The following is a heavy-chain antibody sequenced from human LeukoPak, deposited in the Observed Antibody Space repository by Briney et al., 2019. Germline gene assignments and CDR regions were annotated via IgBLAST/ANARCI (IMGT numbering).Heavy chain of an antibody. CDR2: ISYVGSNK. D-gene: IGHD3-22*01. V-gene: IGHV3-30*18. CDR1: GFTFSSYG. J-gene: IGHJ5*02. Sequence: PGRSLRLSCAASGFTFSSYGMHWVRQAPGKGLEWVAVISYVGSNKYYADSVEGRFTISRDNSKNTLYLQMNSLRAEDTAVYYCAKGAYYDSSGYYPLWFDPWGQGTLVTVSS. CDR3: AKGAYYDSSGYYPLWFDP.